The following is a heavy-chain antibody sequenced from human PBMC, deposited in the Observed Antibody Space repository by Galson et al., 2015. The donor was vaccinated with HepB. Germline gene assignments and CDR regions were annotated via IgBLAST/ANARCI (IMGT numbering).Heavy chain of an antibody. CDR2: ISYDGNHK. CDR3: AKDKEYTYAYWYYFDY. CDR1: GFTFSTYG. J-gene: IGHJ4*02. Sequence: LRLSCAGSGFTFSTYGMHWVRQAPGKGLEWVAVISYDGNHKFYADSVKGRFTISRDNSKNTLYLQMNSLRAEDTALYYCAKDKEYTYAYWYYFDYWGQGALVTVSS. D-gene: IGHD5-18*01. V-gene: IGHV3-30*18.